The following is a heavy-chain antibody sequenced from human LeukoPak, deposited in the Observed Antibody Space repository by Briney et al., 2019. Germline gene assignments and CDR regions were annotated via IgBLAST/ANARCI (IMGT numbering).Heavy chain of an antibody. CDR2: ISSSSSTI. D-gene: IGHD5-18*01. J-gene: IGHJ4*02. V-gene: IGHV3-48*04. Sequence: PGGSLRLSCAASGFTFSSYSMNWVRQAPGKGLEWASYISSSSSTIYYADSVKGRFTISRDNAKNSLYLQMNSLRAEDTAVYYCARAKYSYGYAVDYWGQGTLVTVSS. CDR3: ARAKYSYGYAVDY. CDR1: GFTFSSYS.